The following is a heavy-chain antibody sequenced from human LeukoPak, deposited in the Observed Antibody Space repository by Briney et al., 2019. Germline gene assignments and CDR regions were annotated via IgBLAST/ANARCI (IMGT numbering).Heavy chain of an antibody. J-gene: IGHJ3*02. Sequence: PGESLRLSCSASGFTFSRYAMHWVRQAPGKGLEYVSGISSNGGSTYYAGSVKGRFTISRDNSKNTLYLQMSSLRPEDTAVFYCVKDMGNDYGDFDAFDIWGQGTMVTVSS. V-gene: IGHV3-64D*09. CDR1: GFTFSRYA. CDR2: ISSNGGST. CDR3: VKDMGNDYGDFDAFDI. D-gene: IGHD4-17*01.